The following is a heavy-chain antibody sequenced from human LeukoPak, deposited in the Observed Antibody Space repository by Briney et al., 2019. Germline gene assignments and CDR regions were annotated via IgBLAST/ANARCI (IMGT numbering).Heavy chain of an antibody. Sequence: PGGSLRLSCAASGSTFSSYAMHWVRQAPGKGLEWVAVISYDGSNKYYADSVKGRFTISRDNSKNTLYLQMNSLRAEDTAVYYCAREISGYDDYYFDYWGQGTLVTVSS. CDR1: GSTFSSYA. CDR3: AREISGYDDYYFDY. D-gene: IGHD5-12*01. V-gene: IGHV3-30*04. CDR2: ISYDGSNK. J-gene: IGHJ4*02.